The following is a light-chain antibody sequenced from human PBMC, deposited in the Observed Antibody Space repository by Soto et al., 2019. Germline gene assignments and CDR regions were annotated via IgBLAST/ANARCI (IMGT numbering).Light chain of an antibody. CDR3: SSYTSSNTLDV. Sequence: QSVLTKAACVSGSPGQSITISCTGTISDVGGYNYVSWYQQHPGKAPSLMIYEVSNWPSGVSHRFSGSKSGNTASLTIAGLQAEDEADYYCSSYTSSNTLDVFRTGTKVTVL. J-gene: IGLJ1*01. V-gene: IGLV2-14*01. CDR2: EVS. CDR1: ISDVGGYNY.